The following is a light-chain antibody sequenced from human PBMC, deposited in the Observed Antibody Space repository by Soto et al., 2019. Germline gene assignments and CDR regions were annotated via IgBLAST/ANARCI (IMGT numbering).Light chain of an antibody. CDR3: SSYGGSDNLI. Sequence: QSALTQPPSASGSPGQSVTISCTGSSSDVGGYNCVSWFQQHPGKAPKLMIFEDIKRPSGVPDRFSASKSGNTASLTVSGLQAEDEADYYCSSYGGSDNLIFGGGTKLTVI. V-gene: IGLV2-8*01. CDR2: EDI. CDR1: SSDVGGYNC. J-gene: IGLJ2*01.